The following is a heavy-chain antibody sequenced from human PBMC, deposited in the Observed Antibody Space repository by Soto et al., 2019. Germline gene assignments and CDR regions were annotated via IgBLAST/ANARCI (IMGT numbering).Heavy chain of an antibody. D-gene: IGHD3-9*01. J-gene: IGHJ4*02. CDR1: GDSINSDKYY. V-gene: IGHV4-39*01. CDR2: IYYRGNT. CDR3: ARLEGLATISYYFDF. Sequence: PSETLSLTCSVSGDSINSDKYYWGWIRQPPGKGLEWIGSIYYRGNTYYNPFLQTRVTISLDKSKSQFSLKLNSVTAADSAVYFCARLEGLATISYYFDFWGQGALVTVSS.